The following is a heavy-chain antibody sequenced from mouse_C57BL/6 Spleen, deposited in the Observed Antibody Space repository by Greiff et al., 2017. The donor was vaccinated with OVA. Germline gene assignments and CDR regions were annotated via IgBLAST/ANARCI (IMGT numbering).Heavy chain of an antibody. V-gene: IGHV1-42*01. Sequence: VQLKESGPELVKPGASVKISCKASGYSFTGYYMNWVKQSPEKSLEWIGEINPSTGGTTYNQKFKAKATLTVDKSSSTAYMQLKSLTSEDSAVYYCARLDYGSSHWYFDVWGTGTTVTVSS. CDR2: INPSTGGT. CDR1: GYSFTGYY. D-gene: IGHD1-1*01. CDR3: ARLDYGSSHWYFDV. J-gene: IGHJ1*03.